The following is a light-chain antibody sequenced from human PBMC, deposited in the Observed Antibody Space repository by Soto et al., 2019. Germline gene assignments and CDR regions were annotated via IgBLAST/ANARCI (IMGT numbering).Light chain of an antibody. CDR1: QSVASY. J-gene: IGKJ5*01. CDR3: QQCNEWPLIT. Sequence: EIVMTQSPATLSVSPGERATLSCRASQSVASYLAWYQQKPCQAPRLLIYGASTRATGVPARFSGSGSGTEFTLTISSLQSEDFAVYYCQQCNEWPLITFGQGTRLEAK. V-gene: IGKV3-15*01. CDR2: GAS.